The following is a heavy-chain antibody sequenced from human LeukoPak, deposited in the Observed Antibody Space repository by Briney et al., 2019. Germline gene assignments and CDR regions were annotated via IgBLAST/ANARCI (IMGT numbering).Heavy chain of an antibody. V-gene: IGHV4-39*02. CDR3: ARDRVDSSSYYPSYYYYGMDV. CDR1: GGSTSSSSYY. Sequence: SETLSLTCTVSGGSTSSSSYYWGWIRQPPGKGLEWIGSIYYSGSTYYNPSLKSRVTISVDTSKNQFSLKLSSVTAADTAVYYCARDRVDSSSYYPSYYYYGMDVWGQGTTVTVSS. J-gene: IGHJ6*02. CDR2: IYYSGST. D-gene: IGHD3-22*01.